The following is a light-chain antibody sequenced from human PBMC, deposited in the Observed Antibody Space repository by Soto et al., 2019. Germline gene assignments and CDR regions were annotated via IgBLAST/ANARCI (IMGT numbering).Light chain of an antibody. V-gene: IGLV1-51*01. CDR2: DNN. J-gene: IGLJ2*01. CDR1: TSNIGDNY. CDR3: GTWDSSLSAGV. Sequence: QSVLTQPPSVSAAPGQTVTISCSGSTSNIGDNYVSWYQQFPGSAPKLLIYDNNRRPSGIPDRFSGFKSGTSATLVITGLQTGDEADYFCGTWDSSLSAGVFGGGTKVTVL.